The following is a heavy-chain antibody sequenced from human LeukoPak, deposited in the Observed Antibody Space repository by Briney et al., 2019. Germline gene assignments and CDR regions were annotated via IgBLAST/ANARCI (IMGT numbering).Heavy chain of an antibody. J-gene: IGHJ3*02. CDR1: GGSISSGDYY. CDR2: IYYSGST. Sequence: SHTLSLTCTVSGGSISSGDYYWSWIRQPPGKGLEWLRNIYYSGSTSYNPSLKSRLTISVDTSKNQFSLKLSSVTAADTAVYYCALFPGEGDPFDIWGQGTMVTVSS. V-gene: IGHV4-30-4*01. CDR3: ALFPGEGDPFDI. D-gene: IGHD3-16*01.